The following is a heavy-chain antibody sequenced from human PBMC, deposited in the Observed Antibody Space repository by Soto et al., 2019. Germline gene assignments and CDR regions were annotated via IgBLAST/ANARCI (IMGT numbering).Heavy chain of an antibody. J-gene: IGHJ4*02. V-gene: IGHV4-31*03. D-gene: IGHD2-21*02. CDR2: IYQSGTP. CDR3: ARDLRLDS. Sequence: QVQLQESGPGLVKPSDTLSLTCTVCGGSISSGGYYWNWIRQYPGKGLEWIAYIYQSGTPYYNPSLKSRATISIDRSKNQFSLMLDSVTAADTAVYYCARDLRLDSWGPGTLVTVSS. CDR1: GGSISSGGYY.